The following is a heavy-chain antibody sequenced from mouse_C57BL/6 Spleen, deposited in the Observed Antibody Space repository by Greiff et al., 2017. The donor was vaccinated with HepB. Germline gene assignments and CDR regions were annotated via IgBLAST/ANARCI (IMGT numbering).Heavy chain of an antibody. CDR1: GYTFTDYY. J-gene: IGHJ2*01. D-gene: IGHD1-1*01. CDR3: ARFLKLPYFDY. Sequence: QVQLQQSGAELVRPGASVKLSCKASGYTFTDYYINWVKQRPGQGLEWIARIYPGSGNTYYNEKFKGKATLTAEKSSSTAYMQLSSLTSEDSAVYFCARFLKLPYFDYWGQGTTLTVSS. V-gene: IGHV1-76*01. CDR2: IYPGSGNT.